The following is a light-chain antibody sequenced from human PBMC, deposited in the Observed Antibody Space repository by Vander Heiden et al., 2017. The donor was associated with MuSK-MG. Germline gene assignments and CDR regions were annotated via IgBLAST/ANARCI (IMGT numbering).Light chain of an antibody. CDR2: DAS. V-gene: IGKV1-13*02. CDR1: QGISSA. Sequence: QSPSVGDRVTITCRASQGISSALAWYQQKPGKAPKLLIYDASSLPSAVPSRFSGSGSGTDFTLSIIRLHPEDFATYYCQQVSGFPRTFGGGTKVEIK. CDR3: QQVSGFPRT. J-gene: IGKJ4*01.